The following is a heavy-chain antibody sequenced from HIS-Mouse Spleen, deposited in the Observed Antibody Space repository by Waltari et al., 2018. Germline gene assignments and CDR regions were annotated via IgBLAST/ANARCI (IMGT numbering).Heavy chain of an antibody. D-gene: IGHD7-27*01. V-gene: IGHV6-1*01. CDR1: ADRLASNSSA. J-gene: IGHJ4*02. Sequence: QVPLPQSGPGLVKPAPTLAHTCALSADRLASNSSAWTWSWQSPSRGLEWLGRTYYRSKWYNDYAVSVKSRITINPDTSKNQFSLQLNSVTPEDTAVYYCARGSQTGVRYYFDYWGQGTLVTVSS. CDR2: TYYRSKWYN. CDR3: ARGSQTGVRYYFDY.